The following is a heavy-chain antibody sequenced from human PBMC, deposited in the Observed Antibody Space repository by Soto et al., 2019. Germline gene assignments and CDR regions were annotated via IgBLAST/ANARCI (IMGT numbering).Heavy chain of an antibody. CDR2: INWNGGST. CDR1: GFTFDDYG. V-gene: IGHV3-20*01. D-gene: IGHD3-3*01. Sequence: VQLVESGGGVVRPGGSLRLSCAASGFTFDDYGMSWVRQAPGKGLEWVSGINWNGGSTGYADSVKGRFTISRDNAKNALCLQMNSLRAEDTAVYHCARGRSDFGVVIPRSMDVWGKGTTVTVSS. CDR3: ARGRSDFGVVIPRSMDV. J-gene: IGHJ6*03.